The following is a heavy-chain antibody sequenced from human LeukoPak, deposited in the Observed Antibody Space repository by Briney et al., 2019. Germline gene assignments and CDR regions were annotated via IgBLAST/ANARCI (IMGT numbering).Heavy chain of an antibody. V-gene: IGHV1-2*02. CDR1: GYTFTGYY. CDR2: INPNSGGT. Sequence: GASVKVSCKASGYTFTGYYMHWVRQAPGQGLEWMGWINPNSGGTNYAQKFQGRVTMTRDTSTSTAYMELSRLRSDDTAVYYCARNPLQYCSSTSCSSGSDAFDIWGQGTMVTVSS. CDR3: ARNPLQYCSSTSCSSGSDAFDI. D-gene: IGHD2-2*01. J-gene: IGHJ3*02.